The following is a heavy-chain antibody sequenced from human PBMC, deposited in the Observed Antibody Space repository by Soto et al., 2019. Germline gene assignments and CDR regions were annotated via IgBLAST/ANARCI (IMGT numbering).Heavy chain of an antibody. CDR3: ARGGLVRARNWYFDL. CDR2: ISYDGSNK. V-gene: IGHV3-30*04. CDR1: GFTFSSYA. D-gene: IGHD6-6*01. J-gene: IGHJ2*01. Sequence: GGSLRLSCAASGFTFSSYAMHWVRQAPGKGLEWVAVISYDGSNKYYADSVKGRFTISRDNSKNTLYLQMNSLRAEDTAVYYCARGGLVRARNWYFDLWGRGTLVTVSS.